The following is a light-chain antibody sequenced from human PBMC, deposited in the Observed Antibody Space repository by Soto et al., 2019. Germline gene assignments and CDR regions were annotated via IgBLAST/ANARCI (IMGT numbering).Light chain of an antibody. CDR1: HSVSNN. CDR2: GAS. V-gene: IGKV3-11*01. Sequence: EILLTQSPATLSLSPGEGATLSCRASHSVSNNLAWYQQKPGQAPRLLIYGASKRASGVPARFSGSGSGTEFTLSISSLEPEDFAVYYWHQRSNWPPFTFGPGTKVDIK. CDR3: HQRSNWPPFT. J-gene: IGKJ3*01.